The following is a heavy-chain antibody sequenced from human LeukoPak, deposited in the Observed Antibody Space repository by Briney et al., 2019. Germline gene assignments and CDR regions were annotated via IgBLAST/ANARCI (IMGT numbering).Heavy chain of an antibody. CDR1: GFTFSNYA. CDR2: ISGSGGST. CDR3: AKPPSPFVVVIYYFDY. Sequence: GGSLRLSCAASGFTFSNYAMSWVRQAPGKGLEWVSAISGSGGSTYYADSVKGRFTISRDNSKNTLYLQMNSLRAEDTAVYYCAKPPSPFVVVIYYFDYWGQGTLVTVSS. V-gene: IGHV3-23*01. J-gene: IGHJ4*02. D-gene: IGHD2-21*01.